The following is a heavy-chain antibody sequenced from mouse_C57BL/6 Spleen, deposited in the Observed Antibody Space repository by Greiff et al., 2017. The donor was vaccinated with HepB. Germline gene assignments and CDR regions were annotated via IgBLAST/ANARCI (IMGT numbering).Heavy chain of an antibody. D-gene: IGHD3-2*02. CDR1: GYAFSSYW. CDR3: ARQAAQATGAMDY. V-gene: IGHV1-80*01. Sequence: QVQLQQSGAELVKPGASVKISCKASGYAFSSYWMNWVKQRPGKGLEWIGQIYPGDGDTNFNGKFKGKATLTADKSSSTAYMQLSSLTSEDSAVYFCARQAAQATGAMDYWGQGTSVTVSS. CDR2: IYPGDGDT. J-gene: IGHJ4*01.